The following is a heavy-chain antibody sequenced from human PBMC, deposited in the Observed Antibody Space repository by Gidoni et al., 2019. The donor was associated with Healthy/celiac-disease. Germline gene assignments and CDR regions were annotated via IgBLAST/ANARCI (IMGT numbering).Heavy chain of an antibody. Sequence: QVQLVESGGGLVKPGGSLRLSCAASGFTFSAYYMSWIRQAPGKGLEWVSYISSSSSYTNYADSVKGRFTISRDNAKNSLYLQMNSLRAEDTAVYYCARVGATVVTAPFDYWGQGTLVTVSS. J-gene: IGHJ4*02. D-gene: IGHD4-17*01. CDR3: ARVGATVVTAPFDY. V-gene: IGHV3-11*06. CDR1: GFTFSAYY. CDR2: ISSSSSYT.